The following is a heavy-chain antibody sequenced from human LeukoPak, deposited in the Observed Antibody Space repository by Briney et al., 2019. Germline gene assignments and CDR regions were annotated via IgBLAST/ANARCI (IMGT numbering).Heavy chain of an antibody. CDR3: VRGIRAPAF. CDR2: IRGDGPET. Sequence: GSLRLSCVASGFSFNIYDMSWFRQAPGKGLEWVSGIRGDGPETYYADSVKGRFSISRDNSKNTLFLQTNGLRAEDSAIYYCVRGIRAPAFWGQGTLVTVSS. V-gene: IGHV3-23*01. CDR1: GFSFNIYD. J-gene: IGHJ4*02.